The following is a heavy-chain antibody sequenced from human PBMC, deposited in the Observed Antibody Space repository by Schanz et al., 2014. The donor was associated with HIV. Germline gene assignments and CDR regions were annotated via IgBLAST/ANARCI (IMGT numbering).Heavy chain of an antibody. V-gene: IGHV3-74*01. D-gene: IGHD6-13*01. CDR1: GFTFGTTW. CDR2: ITPDGSVT. Sequence: DVQLVESGGGLIQPGESLRLSCVASGFTFGTTWMYWVRQGPGKGLTWVSYITPDGSVTYADSVKGRFTASRDSSKNTLFLQMNSLRVEDTAVYYCRVFMYSFDVWGQGTMVTVST. J-gene: IGHJ3*01. CDR3: RVFMYSFDV.